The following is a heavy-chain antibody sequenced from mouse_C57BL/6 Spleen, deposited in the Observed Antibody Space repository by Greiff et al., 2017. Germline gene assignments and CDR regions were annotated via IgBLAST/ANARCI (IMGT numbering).Heavy chain of an antibody. Sequence: EVMLVESGPELVKPGDSVKISCKASGYSFTGYFMNWVMQSHGKSLEWIGRINPYNGDTFYNQKFKGKATLTVDKSSSTAHMELRSLTSEDSAVYYCARSGYYGSSSWYFDVWGTGTTVTVSS. CDR3: ARSGYYGSSSWYFDV. CDR1: GYSFTGYF. D-gene: IGHD1-1*01. V-gene: IGHV1-20*01. J-gene: IGHJ1*03. CDR2: INPYNGDT.